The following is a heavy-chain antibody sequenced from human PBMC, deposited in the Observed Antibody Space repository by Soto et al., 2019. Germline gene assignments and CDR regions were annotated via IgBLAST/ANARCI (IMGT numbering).Heavy chain of an antibody. J-gene: IGHJ5*02. D-gene: IGHD2-15*01. V-gene: IGHV1-3*01. CDR2: INAGNGNT. CDR1: GYTFTSYA. Sequence: ASVKVSCKASGYTFTSYAMHWVRQAPGQRLEWLGWINAGNGNTKYSQKFQGRVTITRDTSASTAYMELSSLRSEDTAVYYCARDRRYCSGGSCIAHNWFVPWGPGTLVTVSS. CDR3: ARDRRYCSGGSCIAHNWFVP.